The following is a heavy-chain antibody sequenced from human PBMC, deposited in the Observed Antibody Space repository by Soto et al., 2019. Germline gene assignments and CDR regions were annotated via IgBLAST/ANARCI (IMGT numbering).Heavy chain of an antibody. CDR3: ARESLIAAAAIDY. Sequence: QVQLVESGVGVVQPGRSLRLSCAASGFTFSSYAMHWVRQAPGKGLEWVAVISYDGSNKYYADSVKGRFTISRDNSKNTLYLQMNSLRAEDTAVYYCARESLIAAAAIDYWGQGTLVTVSS. J-gene: IGHJ4*02. D-gene: IGHD6-13*01. CDR2: ISYDGSNK. V-gene: IGHV3-30-3*01. CDR1: GFTFSSYA.